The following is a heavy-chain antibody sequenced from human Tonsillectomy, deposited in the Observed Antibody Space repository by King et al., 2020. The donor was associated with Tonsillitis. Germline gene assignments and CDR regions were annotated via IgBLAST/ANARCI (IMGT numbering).Heavy chain of an antibody. J-gene: IGHJ2*01. CDR1: GSISGSY. D-gene: IGHD3-10*01. CDR3: ARLDYFGSGSYWYFDL. Sequence: QLRESGPGLVKPSETLSLTCTVSGSISGSYWSWIRQPPGKGLEWIGYIYYSGTTNYNPSLRSRVTISVDTSKNQFSLKLSSVTAADTAVYYCARLDYFGSGSYWYFDLWGRGTLVTVSS. V-gene: IGHV4-59*08. CDR2: IYYSGTT.